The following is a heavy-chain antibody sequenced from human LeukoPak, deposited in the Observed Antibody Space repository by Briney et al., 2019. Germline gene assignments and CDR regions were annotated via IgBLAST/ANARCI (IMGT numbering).Heavy chain of an antibody. J-gene: IGHJ6*02. CDR3: ARVLGIAARPGYYYYGMDV. Sequence: SETLSLTCAVSGGSISSSNWWSWVRQPPGKGLEWIGEIYHSGSTNYNPSLKSRVTISVDKSKNQFSLKLSPVTAADTAVYYCARVLGIAARPGYYYYGMDVWGQGTTVTVSS. D-gene: IGHD6-6*01. V-gene: IGHV4-4*02. CDR1: GGSISSSNW. CDR2: IYHSGST.